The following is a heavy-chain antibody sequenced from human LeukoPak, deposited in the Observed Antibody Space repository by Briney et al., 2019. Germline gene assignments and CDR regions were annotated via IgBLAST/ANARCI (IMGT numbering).Heavy chain of an antibody. Sequence: GGSLRLSCAASGFTFSSYGMSWVRQAPGKGLEWVSVIYSGGSTYYADSVKGRFTISRDNSKNTLYLQMNGLRAEDTAVYYCARDELWSGSAVGYWGQGTLVTVSS. CDR2: IYSGGST. J-gene: IGHJ4*02. V-gene: IGHV3-66*01. D-gene: IGHD3-3*01. CDR1: GFTFSSYG. CDR3: ARDELWSGSAVGY.